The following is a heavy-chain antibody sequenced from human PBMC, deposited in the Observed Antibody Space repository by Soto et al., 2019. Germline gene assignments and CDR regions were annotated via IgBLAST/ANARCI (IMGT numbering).Heavy chain of an antibody. Sequence: SVKVSCEASGGTFTSYTISWVPQAPGQGREXXGXXIPILGIANYAQKIHARATXTAGKYTSTAYMELSSLRSEDTAVYYCARGKYQDIVVVVAATQRDAFDIWGQGTMVTVSS. V-gene: IGHV1-69*02. CDR2: XIPILGIA. D-gene: IGHD2-15*01. CDR1: GGTFTSYT. J-gene: IGHJ3*02. CDR3: ARGKYQDIVVVVAATQRDAFDI.